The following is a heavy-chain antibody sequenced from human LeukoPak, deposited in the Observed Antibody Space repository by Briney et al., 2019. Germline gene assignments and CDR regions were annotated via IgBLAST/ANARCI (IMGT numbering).Heavy chain of an antibody. D-gene: IGHD2-2*01. Sequence: SETLSLTCSVSGYSISSGYYWGWIRQSAGKGLEWIGRMYGSGTTTNQNPSLEGRVTMSVDTSKNQFSLDLSSVTAADTAVYYCAREHLYGSSWGFQHWGQGTLVTVSS. CDR1: GYSISSGYY. CDR3: AREHLYGSSWGFQH. J-gene: IGHJ1*01. CDR2: MYGSGTT. V-gene: IGHV4-38-2*02.